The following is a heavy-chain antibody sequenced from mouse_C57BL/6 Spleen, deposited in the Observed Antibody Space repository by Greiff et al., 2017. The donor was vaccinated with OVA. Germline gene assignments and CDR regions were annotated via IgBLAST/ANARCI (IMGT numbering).Heavy chain of an antibody. J-gene: IGHJ3*01. V-gene: IGHV3-6*01. D-gene: IGHD3-3*01. CDR3: ARDRGTRGD. Sequence: EVQRVESGPGLVKPSQSLSLTCSVTGYSITSGYYWNWIRQFPGNKLEWMGYISYDGSNNYNPSLKNRISITRDTSKNQFFLKLNSVTTEDTATYYCARDRGTRGDWGQGTLVTVSA. CDR2: ISYDGSN. CDR1: GYSITSGYY.